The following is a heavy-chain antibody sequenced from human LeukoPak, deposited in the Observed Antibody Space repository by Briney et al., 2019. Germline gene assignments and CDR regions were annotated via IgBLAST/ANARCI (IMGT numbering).Heavy chain of an antibody. V-gene: IGHV1-46*01. CDR1: GYTFTTYY. CDR2: INPSGGST. Sequence: ASVKVSCKASGYTFTTYYMLWVRQAPGQGLEWMGIINPSGGSTTYAQKFQGRVTMTRDKSTSTVYMELSSLRYEDTAVYYCARGDKTSSWFDPWGQGTLVTVSS. CDR3: ARGDKTSSWFDP. J-gene: IGHJ5*02.